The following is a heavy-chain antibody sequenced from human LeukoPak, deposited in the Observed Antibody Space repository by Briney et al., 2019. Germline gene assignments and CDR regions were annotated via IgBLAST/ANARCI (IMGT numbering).Heavy chain of an antibody. CDR3: ATANFDSNPFEY. CDR1: GYTFTDYY. V-gene: IGHV1-69-2*01. Sequence: ATVKISCKVSGYTFTDYYMHLVQQAPGKGLEWMGLVDPEDGETIYAEKFEGRVTITADTSTDTAYMELRSLRSEDTAVYYCATANFDSNPFEYWGQGTLVTVSS. D-gene: IGHD4-11*01. J-gene: IGHJ4*02. CDR2: VDPEDGET.